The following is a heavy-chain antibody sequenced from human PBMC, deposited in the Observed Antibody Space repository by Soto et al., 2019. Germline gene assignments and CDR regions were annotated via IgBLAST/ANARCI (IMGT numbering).Heavy chain of an antibody. CDR1: GFTFSTFV. CDR2: ITGSGKSA. Sequence: EVQLLESGGGWVQPGGSLRLYCAASGFTFSTFVMTWVRQVPGEGLEWVSSITGSGKSAYYADSVKGRVTISRDNSKNTLYLQISSLGVDDTAVYHCAVHLGQNYYTMDVWVQGTTVTVSS. J-gene: IGHJ6*02. CDR3: AVHLGQNYYTMDV. V-gene: IGHV3-23*01.